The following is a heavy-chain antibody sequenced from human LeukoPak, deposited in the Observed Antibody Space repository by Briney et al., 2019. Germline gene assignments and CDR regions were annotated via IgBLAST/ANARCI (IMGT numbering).Heavy chain of an antibody. D-gene: IGHD3-22*01. CDR1: GGSINSYY. CDR3: ARVIPISYYDSSGQVDY. Sequence: SETLSLTCTVSGGSINSYYWNWIRQPPGKGLEWIGYIYYSGSTYYNPSLKSRVTISVATSKNQFSLKLSSVTAADTAVYYCARVIPISYYDSSGQVDYWGQGTLVTVSS. V-gene: IGHV4-59*12. J-gene: IGHJ4*02. CDR2: IYYSGST.